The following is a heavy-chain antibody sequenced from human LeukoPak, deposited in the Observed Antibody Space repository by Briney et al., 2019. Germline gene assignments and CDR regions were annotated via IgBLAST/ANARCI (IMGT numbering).Heavy chain of an antibody. CDR1: GFTFSSYS. V-gene: IGHV3-48*01. CDR3: ARDSTLLWFGELFWFDY. J-gene: IGHJ4*02. D-gene: IGHD3-10*01. CDR2: ISSSSSTI. Sequence: GGSLRLSCAASGFTFSSYSMNWVRQAPGKGLEWVSYISSSSSTIYYADSVKGRFTISRDNAKNSLYLQMNSLRAEDTAVYYCARDSTLLWFGELFWFDYWGQGTLVTVSS.